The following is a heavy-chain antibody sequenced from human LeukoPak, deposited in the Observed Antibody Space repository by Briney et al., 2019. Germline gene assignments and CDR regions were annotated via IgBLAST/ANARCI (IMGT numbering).Heavy chain of an antibody. V-gene: IGHV3-23*01. D-gene: IGHD3-3*01. CDR2: ISDSGSNT. J-gene: IGHJ4*02. CDR3: ASRHPHGSIFVPLDF. Sequence: GGSLRLSCAASGFAFSSSPLSWVRQAPGKGLFWVSSISDSGSNTYYADSVKGRFTISRDNSKNTLYLQMNSLRAEDTAVYYGASRHPHGSIFVPLDFWGQGTLVTVSS. CDR1: GFAFSSSP.